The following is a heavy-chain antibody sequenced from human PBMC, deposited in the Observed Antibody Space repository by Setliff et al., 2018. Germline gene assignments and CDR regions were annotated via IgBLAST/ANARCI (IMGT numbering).Heavy chain of an antibody. D-gene: IGHD3-10*01. Sequence: GGSLRLSCTASGFTFNKAWMSWVRQAPGKGLEWLASINPHGSEKYYADSVKGRFTISRDNAKNSLSLQMNNLRTEDTAVYYCFGAGTCSYWGQGTLVTVSS. CDR2: INPHGSEK. CDR1: GFTFNKAW. J-gene: IGHJ4*02. CDR3: FGAGTCSY. V-gene: IGHV3-7*01.